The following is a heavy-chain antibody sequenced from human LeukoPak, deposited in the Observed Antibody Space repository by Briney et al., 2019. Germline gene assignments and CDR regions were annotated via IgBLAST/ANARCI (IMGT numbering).Heavy chain of an antibody. J-gene: IGHJ5*02. CDR1: TDRFTSCW. CDR3: AIHGPASYSTGGFDP. Sequence: GQSRNISCVVYTDRFTSCWIGWVSHMPGNCLEWMGIIDPGASDTRYSPSFQLQVTISADKSISNAYLQWSSLQASDTAKYYGAIHGPASYSTGGFDPWGQATMVSDPS. CDR2: IDPGASDT. D-gene: IGHD4-11*01. V-gene: IGHV5-51*01.